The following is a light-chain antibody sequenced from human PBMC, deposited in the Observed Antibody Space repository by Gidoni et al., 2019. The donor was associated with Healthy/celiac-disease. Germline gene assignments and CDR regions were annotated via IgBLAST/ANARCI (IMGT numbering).Light chain of an antibody. CDR1: SSNIGSNT. Sequence: QSVLTQPPSASGTPGQGVTISCSGSSSNIGSNTVNWYQQPPGTAPKLLIYSNNQRPSGVPDRFSGSKSGTSASLAISGLQSEDEADYYCAAWDDSLNVWVFGGGTKLTVL. J-gene: IGLJ3*02. CDR3: AAWDDSLNVWV. CDR2: SNN. V-gene: IGLV1-44*01.